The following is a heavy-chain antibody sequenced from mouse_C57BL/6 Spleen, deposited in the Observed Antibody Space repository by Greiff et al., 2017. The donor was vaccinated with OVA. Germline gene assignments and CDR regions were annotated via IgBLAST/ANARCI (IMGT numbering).Heavy chain of an antibody. CDR3: ARITGTRAMDY. J-gene: IGHJ4*01. Sequence: EVNVVASGGGLVKPGGSLKLSCAASGFTFSDYGMHWVRQAPEKGLEWVAYISSGSSTVYYADTVKGRFTISRDNAKNTLFLQMTSLRSEDTAMYYCARITGTRAMDYWGQGTSVTVSS. CDR2: ISSGSSTV. D-gene: IGHD4-1*01. V-gene: IGHV5-17*01. CDR1: GFTFSDYG.